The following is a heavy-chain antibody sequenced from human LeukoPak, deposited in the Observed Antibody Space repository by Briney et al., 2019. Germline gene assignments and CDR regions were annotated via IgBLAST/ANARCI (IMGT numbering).Heavy chain of an antibody. V-gene: IGHV3-15*01. D-gene: IGHD2-2*01. Sequence: GGSLRLSCAASGFSFSDAWMTWLRQAPGKGLEWIGIIKRKSDGGTAQYAAPMKGRFTISRDDSKDTLYLQMDSLKTEDTAVYYCATGSRGDFWGQGTLVTVSS. J-gene: IGHJ4*02. CDR3: ATGSRGDF. CDR1: GFSFSDAW. CDR2: IKRKSDGGTA.